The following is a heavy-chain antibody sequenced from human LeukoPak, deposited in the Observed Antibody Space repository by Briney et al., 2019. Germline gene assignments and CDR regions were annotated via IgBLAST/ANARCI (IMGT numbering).Heavy chain of an antibody. CDR2: IYHSGST. D-gene: IGHD5-18*01. V-gene: IGHV4-30-2*01. CDR3: ARDSGGYSYGNGMDV. Sequence: SETLSLTCAVSGGSISSGGYSWSWIRQPPGKGLEWIGYIYHSGSTYYNPSLKSRVTISVDRSKNQFSLKLSSVTAADTAVYYCARDSGGYSYGNGMDVWGQGTTVTVSS. J-gene: IGHJ6*02. CDR1: GGSISSGGYS.